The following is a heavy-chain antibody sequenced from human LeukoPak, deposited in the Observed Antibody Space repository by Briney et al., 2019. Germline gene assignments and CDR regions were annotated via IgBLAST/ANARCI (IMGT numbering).Heavy chain of an antibody. CDR1: GYTFTSYG. J-gene: IGHJ3*02. CDR2: ISAYNGNT. Sequence: ASVKVSCKASGYTFTSYGISWVRQAPGQGLEWMGWISAYNGNTNYAQKLQGRVTMTTDTSTSTAYMELRSLRSDDTAVYYCASPMGPTYYYDSTDAFDIWGQGTMVTVSS. CDR3: ASPMGPTYYYDSTDAFDI. V-gene: IGHV1-18*01. D-gene: IGHD3-22*01.